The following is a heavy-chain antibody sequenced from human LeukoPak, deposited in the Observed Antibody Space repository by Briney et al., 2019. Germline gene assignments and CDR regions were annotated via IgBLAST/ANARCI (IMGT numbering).Heavy chain of an antibody. D-gene: IGHD1-26*01. CDR3: AKDRHSEFYLPYDY. Sequence: GGSLRLSCAASGFTFSNYGMHWVRQAPGKGLEWVAVISYDGSDKDYVDSVKGRFTISRDNSKNTLYLQMNSLRAEDTAVYYCAKDRHSEFYLPYDYWGQGTLVTVSS. CDR2: ISYDGSDK. V-gene: IGHV3-30*18. J-gene: IGHJ4*02. CDR1: GFTFSNYG.